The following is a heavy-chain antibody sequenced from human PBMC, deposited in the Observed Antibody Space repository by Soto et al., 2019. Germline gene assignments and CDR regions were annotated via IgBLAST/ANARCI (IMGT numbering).Heavy chain of an antibody. CDR1: GYTFTSYG. J-gene: IGHJ6*02. CDR2: ISAYSGNT. CDR3: ARTYSGHIYYGMDV. D-gene: IGHD4-4*01. Sequence: ASVKVSCKASGYTFTSYGISWVRQAPGQGLEWMGWISAYSGNTNYAQKFQGRVTMTPDTSTSTAYMELRSLRSDDTAVYYCARTYSGHIYYGMDVWGQGXTVTVYS. V-gene: IGHV1-18*01.